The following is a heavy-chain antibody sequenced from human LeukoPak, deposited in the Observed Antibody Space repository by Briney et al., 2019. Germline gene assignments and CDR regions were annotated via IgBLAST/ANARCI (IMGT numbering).Heavy chain of an antibody. V-gene: IGHV3-23*01. CDR1: GFTFSSFA. J-gene: IGHJ4*02. D-gene: IGHD4-17*01. Sequence: GGSLRLSCAASGFTFSSFAMSWVRQAPGKGLEWVSAISGSGGSTNYADSVKGRFTFSRDNSKNTLYLQMNSLRAEDTAIYYCAKDLPDYGDYVEGYWGQGTLVTVSS. CDR3: AKDLPDYGDYVEGY. CDR2: ISGSGGST.